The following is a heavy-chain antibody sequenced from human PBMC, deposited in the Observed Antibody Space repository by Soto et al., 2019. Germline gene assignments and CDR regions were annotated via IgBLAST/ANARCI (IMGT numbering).Heavy chain of an antibody. V-gene: IGHV3-48*02. CDR3: ARDKKWAFDY. D-gene: IGHD1-26*01. CDR1: GFTFSGDS. CDR2: ISGSSKTI. Sequence: GGSLRLSCVASGFTFSGDSMNWVRQAPGKGLEWVSYISGSSKTIYYADSVKGRFTISRDNAKNSLYLQMNSLRDEDTAVYYCARDKKWAFDYWGQGALVTVSS. J-gene: IGHJ4*02.